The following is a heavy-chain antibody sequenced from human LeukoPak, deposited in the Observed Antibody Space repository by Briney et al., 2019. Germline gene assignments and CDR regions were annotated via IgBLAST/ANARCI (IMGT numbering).Heavy chain of an antibody. Sequence: GGSLRLSCAASGFTFSSYSLNWVRQAPARGLEWVSSISSSSSYIYYADSVKGRFTISRDNAKNSLYLQMNSLRAEDTAVYYCASHSGYDIQKRDYWGQGTLVTVSS. CDR1: GFTFSSYS. CDR3: ASHSGYDIQKRDY. CDR2: ISSSSSYI. D-gene: IGHD5-12*01. J-gene: IGHJ4*02. V-gene: IGHV3-21*01.